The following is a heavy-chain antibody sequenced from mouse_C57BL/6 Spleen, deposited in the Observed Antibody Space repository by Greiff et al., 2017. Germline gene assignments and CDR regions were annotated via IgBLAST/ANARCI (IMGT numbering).Heavy chain of an antibody. D-gene: IGHD2-3*01. CDR2: ISDGGSYT. CDR1: GFPFSSYA. Sequence: EVMLVESGGGLVKPGGSLKLSCAASGFPFSSYAMSWVRQTPEKRLEWVATISDGGSYTYYPDNVKGRFTISRDNAKHNLYLQMSHLKSEDTAMYYCARAYDGYSFFDYWGQGTTLTVSS. V-gene: IGHV5-4*03. J-gene: IGHJ2*01. CDR3: ARAYDGYSFFDY.